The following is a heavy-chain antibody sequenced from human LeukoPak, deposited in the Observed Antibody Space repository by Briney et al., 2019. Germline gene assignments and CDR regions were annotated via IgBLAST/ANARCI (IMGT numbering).Heavy chain of an antibody. CDR1: GFTLGNHA. CDR2: IRNKAYGERP. J-gene: IGHJ4*02. Sequence: GGSLRLSCTASGFTLGNHAMSWVRQAPGKGLEWVGFIRNKAYGERPDYAASVQGRFTITRDDSESSAYLQMNSLKTEVSRQINSTRVNYYDSSSFYYGYFDYWGQGTLVTVSS. CDR3: TRVNYYDSSSFYYGYFDY. V-gene: IGHV3-49*04. D-gene: IGHD3-22*01.